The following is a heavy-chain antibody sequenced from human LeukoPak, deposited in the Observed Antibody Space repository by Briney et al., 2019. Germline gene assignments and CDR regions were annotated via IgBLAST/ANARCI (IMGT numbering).Heavy chain of an antibody. D-gene: IGHD3-22*01. J-gene: IGHJ4*02. CDR2: INTNSGGT. V-gene: IGHV1-2*02. CDR1: GYTFTGYY. Sequence: GASVKVSCKASGYTFTGYYMHWVRQAPGQGLEWMGWINTNSGGTNYAQKFQGRVTMTRDTSISTAYMELSRLRSDDTAVYYCARVYYDSSGYYYFDYWGQGTLVTVSS. CDR3: ARVYYDSSGYYYFDY.